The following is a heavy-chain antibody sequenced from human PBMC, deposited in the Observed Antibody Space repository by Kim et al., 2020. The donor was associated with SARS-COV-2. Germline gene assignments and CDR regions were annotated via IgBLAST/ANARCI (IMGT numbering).Heavy chain of an antibody. CDR1: GYRFSSRG. V-gene: IGHV1-18*04. CDR3: AIVLGVLVPASIGDF. J-gene: IGHJ4*02. D-gene: IGHD2-8*02. CDR2: ISVSTNYT. Sequence: ASVKVSCKASGYRFSSRGVGWVRQAPGQGLEWMGWISVSTNYTQYAQKFQGRVTMTTDTSTSTAYMELRSLRSDDTAVYCCAIVLGVLVPASIGDFWGQGALVLVSS.